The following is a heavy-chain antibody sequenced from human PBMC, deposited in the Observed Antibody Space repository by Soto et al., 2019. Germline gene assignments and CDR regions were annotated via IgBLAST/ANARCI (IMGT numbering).Heavy chain of an antibody. CDR2: IYSNGNT. D-gene: IGHD2-15*01. J-gene: IGHJ6*03. CDR3: ARRFCSGGNCYRTNYDYYMDV. Sequence: QPHLQESGPGLVEPSETLSLTCSVSGVSMISSAYYWGWIRQPPGEGLEWIGSIYSNGNTYSNLSLESRVRMSMDTSKNQFSLNWTSVTAADTAVYFCARRFCSGGNCYRTNYDYYMDVWGKGTSVTVSS. CDR1: GVSMISSAYY. V-gene: IGHV4-39*01.